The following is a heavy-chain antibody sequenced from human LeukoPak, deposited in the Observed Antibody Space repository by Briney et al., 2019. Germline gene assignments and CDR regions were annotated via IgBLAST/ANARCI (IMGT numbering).Heavy chain of an antibody. CDR1: GGSFSGYY. J-gene: IGHJ6*03. CDR3: ARAKGKYYYYYMDV. CDR2: INHSAST. Sequence: SETLSLTCAVYGGSFSGYYWSWIRQPPGKGLEWIGEINHSASTNYNPSLKSRVTISVDTSKNQFSLKLSSVTAADTAVYYCARAKGKYYYYYMDVWGKGTTVTVSS. V-gene: IGHV4-34*01.